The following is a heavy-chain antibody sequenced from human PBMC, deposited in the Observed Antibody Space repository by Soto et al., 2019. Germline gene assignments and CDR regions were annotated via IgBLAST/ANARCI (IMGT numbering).Heavy chain of an antibody. CDR3: AAIKRIVAGDY. J-gene: IGHJ4*02. D-gene: IGHD1-26*01. CDR1: GGSVRSDIYY. Sequence: QVQLQESGPGLVKPSETLSLTCSVSGGSVRSDIYYWSWIRQPPGRGLEWIGYVYNSGTTDYNPSLKGRVTISVDTSKNQFSLNLNSVTAADTAIYYCAAIKRIVAGDYWGQGALVAVSS. V-gene: IGHV4-61*01. CDR2: VYNSGTT.